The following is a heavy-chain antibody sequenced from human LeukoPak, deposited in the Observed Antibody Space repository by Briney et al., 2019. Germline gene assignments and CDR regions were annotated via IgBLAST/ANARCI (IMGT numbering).Heavy chain of an antibody. CDR2: ISAYNGNT. D-gene: IGHD6-13*01. CDR1: GYTFTSYG. CDR3: ARDLRRTYQQLDFSWFDP. V-gene: IGHV1-18*01. J-gene: IGHJ5*02. Sequence: ASVKVSCKASGYTFTSYGISWVRQAPGQGLEWMGWISAYNGNTNYAQKLQGRVTMTTDTSTSTAYMELRSLRSDDTAVYYCARDLRRTYQQLDFSWFDPWGQGTLVTVSS.